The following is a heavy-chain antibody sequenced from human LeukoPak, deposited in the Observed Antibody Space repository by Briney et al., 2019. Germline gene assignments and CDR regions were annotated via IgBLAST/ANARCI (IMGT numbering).Heavy chain of an antibody. J-gene: IGHJ4*02. CDR3: ARLIGAAWAFDY. CDR2: IYYSGTT. D-gene: IGHD6-13*01. CDR1: GGSISSSRYY. V-gene: IGHV4-39*01. Sequence: SETLSLTCTVSGGSISSSRYYWGWIRQPPGKGLEWVGSIYYSGTTYYNPSLKSRVAISVDTSKNQFSVKLTSVTATDTAVYYCARLIGAAWAFDYWGQGTLVTVSS.